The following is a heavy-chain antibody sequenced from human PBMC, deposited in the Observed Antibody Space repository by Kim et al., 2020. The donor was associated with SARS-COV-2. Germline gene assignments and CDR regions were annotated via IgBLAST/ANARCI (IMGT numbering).Heavy chain of an antibody. J-gene: IGHJ3*02. V-gene: IGHV3-15*01. CDR3: GGSGWPNDAFDI. CDR1: GFTFSNAW. D-gene: IGHD6-19*01. Sequence: GGSLRLSCAASGFTFSNAWMCWVRQAPGKGLEWVGRIKTKTDGGTTDYAAPEKGRFTISRDDSKNTLYLQMNSLKTEDTAVDYCGGSGWPNDAFDIWGQGTMDTVCS. CDR2: IKTKTDGGTT.